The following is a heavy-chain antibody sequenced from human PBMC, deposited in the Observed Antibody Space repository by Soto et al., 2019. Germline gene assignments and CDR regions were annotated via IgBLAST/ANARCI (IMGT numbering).Heavy chain of an antibody. V-gene: IGHV3-23*01. CDR3: AKVYWTITGTTYDYFDY. CDR1: GFTFSTYA. CDR2: ISASGDIT. J-gene: IGHJ4*02. Sequence: PGGSLRLSCAASGFTFSTYAMSWVRQAPGKGLEWVSVISASGDITYSADSVKGRFTISRDNSKNTLYLQMNSLRAEDTAVYYCAKVYWTITGTTYDYFDYWGQGSLVTVSS. D-gene: IGHD1-7*01.